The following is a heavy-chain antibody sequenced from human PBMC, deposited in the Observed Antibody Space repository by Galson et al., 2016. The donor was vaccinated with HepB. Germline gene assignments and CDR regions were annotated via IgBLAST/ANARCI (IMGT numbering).Heavy chain of an antibody. Sequence: SLRLSCAASGFTFSTYGMDWVRQAPGKGLEWVAVISFDGSYKYYADSVTGRFTISRDNSKNTLYLQMNSLRAEDTAVYSCAKVGGGWELGDVFDIWGQGPRVTVSS. CDR3: AKVGGGWELGDVFDI. J-gene: IGHJ3*02. D-gene: IGHD3-10*01. V-gene: IGHV3-30*18. CDR1: GFTFSTYG. CDR2: ISFDGSYK.